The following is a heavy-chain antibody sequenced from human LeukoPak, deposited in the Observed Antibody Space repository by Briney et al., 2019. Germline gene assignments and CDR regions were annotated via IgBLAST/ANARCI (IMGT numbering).Heavy chain of an antibody. CDR3: ARAPYYDFWSGYSKYYFDY. CDR2: ISAYNGNT. V-gene: IGHV1-18*01. J-gene: IGHJ4*02. Sequence: GASVKVSCKASGYTFTSYDINWVRQATGQGLEWMGWISAYNGNTNYAQKLQGRVTMTTDTSTSTAYMELRSLRSDDTAVYYCARAPYYDFWSGYSKYYFDYWGQGTLVTVSS. CDR1: GYTFTSYD. D-gene: IGHD3-3*01.